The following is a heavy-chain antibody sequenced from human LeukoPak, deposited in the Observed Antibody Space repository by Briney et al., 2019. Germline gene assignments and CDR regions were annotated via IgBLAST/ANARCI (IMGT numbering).Heavy chain of an antibody. Sequence: ASVKVSCMASGYSFTGYYMHWVRQAPGQGLEWMGWINPNSGGTNYAQKFQGRVTMTRDTSISTAYMELSRLRSDDTAVYYCARARISSGRIDYWGQGTLVTVSS. CDR1: GYSFTGYY. CDR2: INPNSGGT. V-gene: IGHV1-2*02. D-gene: IGHD3-22*01. CDR3: ARARISSGRIDY. J-gene: IGHJ4*02.